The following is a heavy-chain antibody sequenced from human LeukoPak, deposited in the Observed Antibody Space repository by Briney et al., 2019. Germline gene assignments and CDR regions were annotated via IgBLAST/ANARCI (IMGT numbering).Heavy chain of an antibody. V-gene: IGHV3-23*01. CDR3: AKEGRYCSSTSCSYYFDY. Sequence: PGGSLRLSCAASGFTFSSYAMSWVRQAPGKGLEWVSAISGSGGSTYYADSVKGRFTISRDNSKNTLYLQMNILRAEDTAVYYCAKEGRYCSSTSCSYYFDYWGQGTLVTVSS. CDR2: ISGSGGST. D-gene: IGHD2-2*01. J-gene: IGHJ4*02. CDR1: GFTFSSYA.